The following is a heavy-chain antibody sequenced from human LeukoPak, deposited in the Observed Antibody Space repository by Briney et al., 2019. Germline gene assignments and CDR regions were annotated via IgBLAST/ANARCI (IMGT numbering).Heavy chain of an antibody. CDR1: GDSISSYY. CDR2: IYYSGST. CDR3: ARDYNPTNF. Sequence: SETLSLTCTVSGDSISSYYWSWIRQPPGKGLEWIGHIYYSGSTSYNPSLKSRVSISVDTPKNQFSLKLSSVPAADTAVYYCARDYNPTNFWGQGTLVTVSS. J-gene: IGHJ4*02. V-gene: IGHV4-59*01. D-gene: IGHD1-1*01.